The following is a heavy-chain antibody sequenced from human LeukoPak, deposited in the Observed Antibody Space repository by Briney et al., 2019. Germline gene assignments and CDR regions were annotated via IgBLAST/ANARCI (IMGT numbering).Heavy chain of an antibody. D-gene: IGHD4-17*01. J-gene: IGHJ3*02. V-gene: IGHV4-31*02. CDR1: YY. CDR2: IYYSGST. CDR3: ASESGDLEAFDI. Sequence: YYWSXXRQHPGKGLEWIGYIYYSGSTYYNPSLKSRVTISVDTSKNQFSLKLSSVTAADTAVYYCASESGDLEAFDIWGQGTMVTVSS.